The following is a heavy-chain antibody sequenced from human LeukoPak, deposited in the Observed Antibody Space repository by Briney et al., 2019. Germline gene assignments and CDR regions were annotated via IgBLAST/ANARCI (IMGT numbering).Heavy chain of an antibody. J-gene: IGHJ4*02. CDR2: ITTTGDGT. V-gene: IGHV3-64D*06. CDR1: GFTFKNFA. D-gene: IGHD6-19*01. Sequence: GSLRLSCSASGFTFKNFAMHWVRQIPGRGLEYVSAITTTGDGTYYAESVKGRFIISRDNSKNTLYLQMSSLKAEDTAVYYCVKRGYASGWPFFDYWGQGTLVTVSS. CDR3: VKRGYASGWPFFDY.